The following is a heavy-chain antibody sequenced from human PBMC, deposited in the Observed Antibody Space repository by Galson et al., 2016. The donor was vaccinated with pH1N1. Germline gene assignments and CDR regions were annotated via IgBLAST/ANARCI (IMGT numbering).Heavy chain of an antibody. D-gene: IGHD2-21*02. Sequence: SETLSLTCTVSGDSIYTNSYYWDWIRQPPGKGLEWIAGIYYDGRNQYNPTLKSRLTISGDTSKNQFSLNLCFVTAADTAVYYCARRTRCRGDCGEGFDPWGQGILVTVSS. CDR3: ARRTRCRGDCGEGFDP. J-gene: IGHJ5*02. CDR2: IYYDGRN. V-gene: IGHV4-39*01. CDR1: GDSIYTNSYY.